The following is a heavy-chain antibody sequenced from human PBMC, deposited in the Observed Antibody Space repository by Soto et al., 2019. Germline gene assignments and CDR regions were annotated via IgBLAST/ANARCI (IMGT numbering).Heavy chain of an antibody. D-gene: IGHD3-10*01. CDR1: GFTFSSYG. J-gene: IGHJ6*02. CDR3: AGSYGSGSYPYGMDV. CDR2: ISYDGSNK. V-gene: IGHV3-30*03. Sequence: GGSLRLSCVASGFTFSSYGMHWVRQAPGKGLEWVAVISYDGSNKYYADSVKGRFTISRDNSKNTLYLQMNSLRAEDTAVYYCAGSYGSGSYPYGMDVWGQGTTVTVSS.